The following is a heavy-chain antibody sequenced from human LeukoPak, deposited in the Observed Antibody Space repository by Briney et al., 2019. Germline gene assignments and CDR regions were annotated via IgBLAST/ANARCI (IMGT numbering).Heavy chain of an antibody. D-gene: IGHD5-24*01. CDR3: ARRVEMATIILFDY. CDR1: GYSFTSYW. J-gene: IGHJ4*02. CDR2: IYPGDSDT. Sequence: GESLRISCKGSGYSFTSYWIGWVRQMPGKGLEWMGIIYPGDSDTRYSPSFQGQVTISADKSISTAYLQWSSPKASDTAMYYCARRVEMATIILFDYWGQGTLVAVSS. V-gene: IGHV5-51*01.